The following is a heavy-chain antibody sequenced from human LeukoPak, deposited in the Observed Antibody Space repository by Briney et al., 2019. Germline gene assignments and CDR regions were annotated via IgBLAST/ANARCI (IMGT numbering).Heavy chain of an antibody. Sequence: ASVKVSCKASGYTFTAYYIHWVRQAPGQGLEWMGWINPNSGGTNYAQKFQGRVTLTRDTSITTAYMELSRLRSDDTAVYYCAKARGLYCSSTSCYDCDVWGKGTTVTDSS. CDR2: INPNSGGT. D-gene: IGHD2-2*01. CDR3: AKARGLYCSSTSCYDCDV. J-gene: IGHJ6*04. V-gene: IGHV1-2*02. CDR1: GYTFTAYY.